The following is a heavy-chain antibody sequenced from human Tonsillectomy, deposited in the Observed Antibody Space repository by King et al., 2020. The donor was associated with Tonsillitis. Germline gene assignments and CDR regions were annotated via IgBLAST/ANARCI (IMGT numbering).Heavy chain of an antibody. Sequence: VQLVESGGGLVKPGGSLRLSCAASGFTFSSYSRNWVRQAPGKGLEWVSSISSSSSYIYYADSVKGRFTISRDNAKNSLYLQMNSLRAEDTAVYYCARVSSLGAFDIWGHGTMVTVSS. CDR1: GFTFSSYS. CDR2: ISSSSSYI. J-gene: IGHJ3*02. CDR3: ARVSSLGAFDI. V-gene: IGHV3-21*01.